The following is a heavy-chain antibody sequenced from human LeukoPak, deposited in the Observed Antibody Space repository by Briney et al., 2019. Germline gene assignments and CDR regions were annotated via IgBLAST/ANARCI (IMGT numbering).Heavy chain of an antibody. Sequence: GGSLRLSCAASGFTFSSYSLNWVRQAPGKGLEWVSYISTTSSTIYYADSVKGRFTISRDNAKNSLYLQMNSLRAEDTAVCYCATQGIMATSGYWGQGTLVTVSS. J-gene: IGHJ4*02. CDR2: ISTTSSTI. V-gene: IGHV3-48*01. D-gene: IGHD5-12*01. CDR1: GFTFSSYS. CDR3: ATQGIMATSGY.